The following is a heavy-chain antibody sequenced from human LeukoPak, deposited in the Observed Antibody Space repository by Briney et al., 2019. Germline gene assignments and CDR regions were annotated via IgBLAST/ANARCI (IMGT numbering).Heavy chain of an antibody. Sequence: GGSLRLSCAASGFTFSSYWMSWVRKAPGKGLEWVADIKQDGSERYYVDSVKGRFTISRDNAKNSLHLQMNSLRAEDTAVYYCARLSDSSGTPRSDYWGQGTLVTVSS. CDR3: ARLSDSSGTPRSDY. D-gene: IGHD3-22*01. CDR2: IKQDGSER. J-gene: IGHJ4*02. CDR1: GFTFSSYW. V-gene: IGHV3-7*03.